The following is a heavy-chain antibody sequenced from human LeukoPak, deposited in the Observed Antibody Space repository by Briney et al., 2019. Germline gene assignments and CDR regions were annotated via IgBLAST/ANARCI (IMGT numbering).Heavy chain of an antibody. D-gene: IGHD2-2*01. V-gene: IGHV3-30*18. CDR3: AKDLHCSSTSCYGGYYYYGMDV. Sequence: GGSLRLSCAASGFTFSSYGMHWVRQAPGKGLEWVAVISYDGSNKYYADSVKGRFTISRDNSKNTLYLQMNSLRAEDTAVYYCAKDLHCSSTSCYGGYYYYGMDVWGQGTTVTVSS. CDR2: ISYDGSNK. J-gene: IGHJ6*02. CDR1: GFTFSSYG.